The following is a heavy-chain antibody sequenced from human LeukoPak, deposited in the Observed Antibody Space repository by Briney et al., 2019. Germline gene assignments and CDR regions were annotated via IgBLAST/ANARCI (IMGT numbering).Heavy chain of an antibody. J-gene: IGHJ4*02. CDR2: IYHSGST. D-gene: IGHD3-22*01. CDR1: GGSISSYY. Sequence: PSETLSLTCTVSGGSISSYYWSWIRQPPGKGLEWIGYIYHSGSTYYNPSLKSRVTISVDRSKNQFSLKLSSVTAADTAVYYCARINVVDSREYYFDYWGQGTLVTVSS. V-gene: IGHV4-59*12. CDR3: ARINVVDSREYYFDY.